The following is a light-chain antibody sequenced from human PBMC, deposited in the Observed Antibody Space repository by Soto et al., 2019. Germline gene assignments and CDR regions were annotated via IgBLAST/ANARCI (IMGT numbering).Light chain of an antibody. J-gene: IGKJ4*01. CDR2: DTS. CDR3: QPYDNWPLT. Sequence: EVVMRQSPATLSASLGEGATLSCRASQGIGDTLAWYQHKPGQTPRLLIYDTSTRATGVPTRFSGSRSRAEFTLTIYSLQSEDFAVYYCQPYDNWPLTFGGGTKVEIK. CDR1: QGIGDT. V-gene: IGKV3-15*01.